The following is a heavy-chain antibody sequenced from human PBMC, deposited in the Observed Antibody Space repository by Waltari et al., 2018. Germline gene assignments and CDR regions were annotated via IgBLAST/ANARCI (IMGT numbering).Heavy chain of an antibody. CDR3: AKEVVVVVAATPPL. V-gene: IGHV3-30*02. J-gene: IGHJ4*02. D-gene: IGHD2-15*01. CDR1: GFTFSSYG. Sequence: QVQLVESGGGVVQPGGSLRLSCAASGFTFSSYGMHWVRQAPGKGLEWVAFIRYDGSNKYYADSVKGRFTISRDNSKNTLYLQMNSLRAEDTAVYYCAKEVVVVVAATPPLWGQGTLVTVSS. CDR2: IRYDGSNK.